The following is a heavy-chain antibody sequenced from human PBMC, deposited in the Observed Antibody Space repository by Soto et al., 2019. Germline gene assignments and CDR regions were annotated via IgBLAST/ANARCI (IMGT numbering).Heavy chain of an antibody. CDR3: AKDGSGRWAMDA. Sequence: EVQLLESGGGLVQPGGSLRLSCAASGFTFSNYSMRWVRQAPGKGLEWVSTITGSGSHAYYADSVKGRFTISNDFSKSTLFLHMNSLSAEDTAVYYCAKDGSGRWAMDAWGQGTTVTVSS. CDR1: GFTFSNYS. CDR2: ITGSGSHA. D-gene: IGHD3-10*01. V-gene: IGHV3-23*01. J-gene: IGHJ6*02.